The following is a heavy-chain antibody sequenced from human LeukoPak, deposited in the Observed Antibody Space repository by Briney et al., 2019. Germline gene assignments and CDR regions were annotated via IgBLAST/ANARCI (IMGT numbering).Heavy chain of an antibody. V-gene: IGHV4-30-2*01. D-gene: IGHD3-22*01. CDR1: GGSISSGGYS. J-gene: IGHJ5*02. CDR3: ARNYYDSSGYYNWFDP. Sequence: SQTLSLTCAVSGGSISSGGYSWSWIRQPPGKGLEWIVYIYHSGSTYYNPSLKSRVTISVDRSKNQFSLKLSSVTAADTAVYYCARNYYDSSGYYNWFDPWGQGTLVTVSS. CDR2: IYHSGST.